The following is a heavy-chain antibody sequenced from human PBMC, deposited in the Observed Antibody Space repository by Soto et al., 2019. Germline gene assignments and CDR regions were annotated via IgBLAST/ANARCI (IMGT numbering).Heavy chain of an antibody. V-gene: IGHV4-61*01. CDR2: IYYSGST. Sequence: QVQLQESGPGLVKPSETLSLTCTVSGGSVSSGSYYWSWIRQPPGKGLEWIGYIYYSGSTNYNPSLKSRVTISVDTSKNQFSLKLSSVTAADTAVYYCARDPPRGDGMDVWGQGTTVTVSS. D-gene: IGHD3-10*01. CDR3: ARDPPRGDGMDV. CDR1: GGSVSSGSYY. J-gene: IGHJ6*02.